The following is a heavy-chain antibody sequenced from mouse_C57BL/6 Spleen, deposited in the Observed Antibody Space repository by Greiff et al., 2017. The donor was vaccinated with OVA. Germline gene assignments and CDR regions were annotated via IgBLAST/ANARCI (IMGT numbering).Heavy chain of an antibody. V-gene: IGHV5-17*01. Sequence: DVMLVESGGGLVKPGGSLKLSCAASGFTFSDYGMHWDRQAPEKGLEWVAYISSGSSTIYYADTVKGRFTISRDNAKNTLILQMTSLRSEDTAMYYCARGGYYAMDYWGQGTSVTVSS. J-gene: IGHJ4*01. CDR3: ARGGYYAMDY. CDR1: GFTFSDYG. CDR2: ISSGSSTI.